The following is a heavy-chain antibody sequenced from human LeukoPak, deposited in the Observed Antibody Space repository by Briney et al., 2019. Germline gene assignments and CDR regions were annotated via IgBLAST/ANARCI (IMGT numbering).Heavy chain of an antibody. J-gene: IGHJ4*02. V-gene: IGHV1-18*01. CDR2: ISAYNGNT. Sequence: ASVKVSCKASGYTFTSYGISWVRQAPGQGLEWMGWISAYNGNTNYAQKLQGRVTMTTDTSTSIAYMELRSLRSDDTAVYYCARGYCSSTSCHLTDFDYWGQGTLVTVSS. CDR1: GYTFTSYG. CDR3: ARGYCSSTSCHLTDFDY. D-gene: IGHD2-2*01.